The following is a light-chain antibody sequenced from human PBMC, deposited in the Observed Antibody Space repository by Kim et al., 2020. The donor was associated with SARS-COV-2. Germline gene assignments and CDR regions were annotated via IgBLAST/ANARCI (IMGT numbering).Light chain of an antibody. V-gene: IGKV3-20*01. CDR2: GAS. CDR3: QQYGKSPPLI. Sequence: EIVLTQSPATLSLSPGERAILSCRASQTIFSNYLAWYQQKPGQSPRLRIYGASSRATGIPDRFRGSGTGTDFTLTITRLEPDDFAVYYCQQYGKSPPLIFGGGTKVEIK. J-gene: IGKJ4*01. CDR1: QTIFSNY.